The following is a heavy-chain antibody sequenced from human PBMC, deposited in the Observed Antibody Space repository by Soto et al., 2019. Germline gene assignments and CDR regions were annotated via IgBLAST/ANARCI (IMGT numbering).Heavy chain of an antibody. V-gene: IGHV3-11*01. D-gene: IGHD2-8*01. CDR3: ASGTNGAFFVY. Sequence: QVQLVESGGGLVKPGGSLRLSCAASGFTFSDYYMSWIGQAPGKGLEWVSYISSRSSTIFYADSVKGRLTISRDNVKNSLYLQRNSLRAEDTAVYYCASGTNGAFFVYWGQGILVTVSS. CDR1: GFTFSDYY. J-gene: IGHJ4*02. CDR2: ISSRSSTI.